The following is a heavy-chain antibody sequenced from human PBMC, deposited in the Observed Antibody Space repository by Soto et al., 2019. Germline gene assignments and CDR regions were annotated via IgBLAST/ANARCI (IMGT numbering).Heavy chain of an antibody. CDR2: ISGSGGST. J-gene: IGHJ1*01. Sequence: PGGSLRLSCAASGFTFSSYAVSWVRQAPGKGLEWVSAISGSGGSTYYADSVKGRFAISRDNSKNTLYLQMNSLRAEDTAVCCCAKSNTYCSGGSCSEYFQHWGQGTLVTVSS. CDR1: GFTFSSYA. D-gene: IGHD2-15*01. V-gene: IGHV3-23*01. CDR3: AKSNTYCSGGSCSEYFQH.